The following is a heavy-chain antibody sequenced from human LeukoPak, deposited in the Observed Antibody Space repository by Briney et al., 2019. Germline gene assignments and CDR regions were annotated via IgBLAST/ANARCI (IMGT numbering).Heavy chain of an antibody. Sequence: PGGSVPLICAASGFTFSSYEMNWVRQAPGKGLEWVSYISSSGSTIYYADSVKARFTISRDNAKNSLYLQMNSLRAEDTAVYYCAREKRIAVAGLEYGMDVWGHGTTVSVSS. CDR3: AREKRIAVAGLEYGMDV. CDR1: GFTFSSYE. J-gene: IGHJ6*02. D-gene: IGHD6-19*01. V-gene: IGHV3-48*03. CDR2: ISSSGSTI.